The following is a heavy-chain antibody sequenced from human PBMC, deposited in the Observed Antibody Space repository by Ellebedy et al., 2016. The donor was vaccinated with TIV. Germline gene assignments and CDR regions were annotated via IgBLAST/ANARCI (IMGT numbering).Heavy chain of an antibody. CDR3: ARAFWTDYYDSSGYLLGAFDI. CDR1: GLIFSSYD. V-gene: IGHV3-30*03. Sequence: GESLKISXADSGLIFSSYDMHWVRQAPGKGLEWVAVISYDGSNQNYADSVKGRFTISRDNSKNTLYLQMNSLRAEDTAVYYCARAFWTDYYDSSGYLLGAFDIWGQGTMVTVSS. J-gene: IGHJ3*02. D-gene: IGHD3-22*01. CDR2: ISYDGSNQ.